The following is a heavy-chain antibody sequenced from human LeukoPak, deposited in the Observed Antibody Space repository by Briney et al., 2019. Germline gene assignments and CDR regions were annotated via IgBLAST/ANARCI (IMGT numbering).Heavy chain of an antibody. CDR1: GYTFTIYG. D-gene: IGHD6-19*01. CDR3: ARVPVAGTSYFQH. Sequence: ASVTVSFKASGYTFTIYGISWVRQAPGQGREWMGWISAYNCNTNYAQKLQGRVTMTTDTSTSTAYMELRSLRSDDTAVYYCARVPVAGTSYFQHWGQGTLVTVSS. J-gene: IGHJ1*01. V-gene: IGHV1-18*01. CDR2: ISAYNCNT.